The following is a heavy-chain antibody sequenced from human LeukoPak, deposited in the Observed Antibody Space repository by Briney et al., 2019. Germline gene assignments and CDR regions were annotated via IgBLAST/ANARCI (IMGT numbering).Heavy chain of an antibody. CDR2: IRYDGSNE. J-gene: IGHJ4*02. Sequence: GGSLRLSCAASGFTFSSYGMHWVRQAPGKGLEWVAFIRYDGSNEYYADSVKGRFTISRDNSKNTLYLQMNSLRAEDTAVYYCAKPLGGLIVGATSLFDSWGQGTLVTVSS. D-gene: IGHD1-26*01. CDR1: GFTFSSYG. V-gene: IGHV3-30*02. CDR3: AKPLGGLIVGATSLFDS.